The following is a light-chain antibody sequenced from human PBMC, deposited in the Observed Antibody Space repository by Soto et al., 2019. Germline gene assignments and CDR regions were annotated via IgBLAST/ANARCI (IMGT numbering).Light chain of an antibody. CDR1: QSVSSTY. Sequence: EIVLTQSPGTLSSSPGERATLSCRASQSVSSTYLAWYQQKPGQAPRLLISAASNRATGIPDRFSGSGSGTDLALTISRLETEDFAVYYCQQYGSSSWTFGQGTRVE. CDR3: QQYGSSSWT. V-gene: IGKV3-20*01. J-gene: IGKJ1*01. CDR2: AAS.